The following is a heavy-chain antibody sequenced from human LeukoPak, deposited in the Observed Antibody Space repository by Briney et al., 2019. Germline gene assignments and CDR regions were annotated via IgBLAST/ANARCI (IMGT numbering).Heavy chain of an antibody. V-gene: IGHV1-8*01. CDR1: GYTFTSYD. CDR3: ARVLWFGPRRYFDY. J-gene: IGHJ4*02. D-gene: IGHD3-10*01. CDR2: MNPNSGNT. Sequence: ASVKVSCKASGYTFTSYDINWVRQATGQGLEWMGWMNPNSGNTGYAQKLQGRVTMTTDTSTSTAYMELRSLRSDDTAVYYCARVLWFGPRRYFDYWGQGTLDTVSS.